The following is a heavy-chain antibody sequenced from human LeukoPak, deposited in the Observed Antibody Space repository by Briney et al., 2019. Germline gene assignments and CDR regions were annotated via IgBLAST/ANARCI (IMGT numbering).Heavy chain of an antibody. CDR3: ASLPSSGWYFPTKFDY. D-gene: IGHD6-19*01. CDR2: IYHSGST. CDR1: GYSISSGYY. J-gene: IGHJ4*02. V-gene: IGHV4-38-2*01. Sequence: PSETLSLTCAVSGYSISSGYYWGWIRQPPGKGLEWIGSIYHSGSTYYNPSLKSRVTISVGTSKNQFSLKLSSMTAADTAVYYCASLPSSGWYFPTKFDYWGQGTLVTVSS.